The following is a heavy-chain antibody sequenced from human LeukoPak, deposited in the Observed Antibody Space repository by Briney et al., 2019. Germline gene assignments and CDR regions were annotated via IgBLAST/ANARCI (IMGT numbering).Heavy chain of an antibody. Sequence: PGGSLRLSCAASGFTFSSYSMNWVRLAPGKGLEWVSSISSSSYIYYADSVKGRFTISRDNAKNSLYLQMNSLRAEDTAVYYCAREGNSSSFDHWGQGTLVTVSS. D-gene: IGHD6-6*01. J-gene: IGHJ4*02. V-gene: IGHV3-21*01. CDR1: GFTFSSYS. CDR2: ISSSSYI. CDR3: AREGNSSSFDH.